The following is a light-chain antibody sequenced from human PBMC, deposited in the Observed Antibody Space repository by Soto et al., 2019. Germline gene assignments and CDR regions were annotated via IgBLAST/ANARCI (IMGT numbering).Light chain of an antibody. V-gene: IGKV3-20*01. CDR1: QSVSSSY. Sequence: LSPGERATLSCRASQSVSSSYLAWNQQKPGQAPRLLVYGASSRATGIPDRFSGSGSGTDFTLTISRVEPEEFAVYYCQQYGSSPYTFGQGTKLEIK. CDR3: QQYGSSPYT. CDR2: GAS. J-gene: IGKJ2*01.